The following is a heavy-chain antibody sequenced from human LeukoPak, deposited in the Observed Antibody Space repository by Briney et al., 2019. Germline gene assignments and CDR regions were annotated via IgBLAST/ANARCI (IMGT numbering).Heavy chain of an antibody. CDR1: GGSISSGGYY. Sequence: SQTLSLTCTVSGGSISSGGYYWSWIRQHPGKGLEWIGYIYYSGSTYYNLSLKSRVTISVDTSKNQFSLKLSSVTAADTAVYYCARVFRAPRAFDIWGQGTMVTASS. CDR2: IYYSGST. V-gene: IGHV4-31*03. D-gene: IGHD3-9*01. CDR3: ARVFRAPRAFDI. J-gene: IGHJ3*02.